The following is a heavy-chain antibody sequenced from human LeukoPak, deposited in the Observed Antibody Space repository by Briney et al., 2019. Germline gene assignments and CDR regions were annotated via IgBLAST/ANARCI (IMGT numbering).Heavy chain of an antibody. Sequence: GGSLRLSCAVSGFTVSSSYMSWVRQAPGKGLEWVSVIYGGGSTYYADSVKGRFTTSRDNAKNSLYLQMNSLRAEDTAVYYCACPRGWHGYGAYDIWGQGAMVTVSS. D-gene: IGHD6-19*01. CDR2: IYGGGST. V-gene: IGHV3-53*01. J-gene: IGHJ3*02. CDR1: GFTVSSSY. CDR3: ACPRGWHGYGAYDI.